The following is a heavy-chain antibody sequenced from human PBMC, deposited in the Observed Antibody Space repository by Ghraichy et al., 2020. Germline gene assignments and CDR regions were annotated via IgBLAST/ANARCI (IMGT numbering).Heavy chain of an antibody. CDR1: GGSFSGYY. D-gene: IGHD3-3*01. Sequence: SETLSLTCAVYGGSFSGYYWSWIRQPPGKGLEWIGEINHSGSTNYNPSLKSRVTISVDTSKNQFSLKLSSVTAADTAVYYCARAPASPSDFWSGYYIYYGMDVWGQGTTVTVSS. J-gene: IGHJ6*02. V-gene: IGHV4-34*01. CDR3: ARAPASPSDFWSGYYIYYGMDV. CDR2: INHSGST.